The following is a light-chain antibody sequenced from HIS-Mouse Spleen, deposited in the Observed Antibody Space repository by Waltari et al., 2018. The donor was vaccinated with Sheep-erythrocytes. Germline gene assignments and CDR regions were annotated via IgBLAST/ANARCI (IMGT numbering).Light chain of an antibody. Sequence: SYELTQPPSVSVSPGQTASITCSGDKLGDKYAYWYQQKPGQSPVLVIYQDSKRPSGIPERFSGSHSWNTATLTISGTQAMDEADYYCQAWDSSTAVFGGGTKLTVL. V-gene: IGLV3-1*01. CDR3: QAWDSSTAV. J-gene: IGLJ2*01. CDR2: QDS. CDR1: KLGDKY.